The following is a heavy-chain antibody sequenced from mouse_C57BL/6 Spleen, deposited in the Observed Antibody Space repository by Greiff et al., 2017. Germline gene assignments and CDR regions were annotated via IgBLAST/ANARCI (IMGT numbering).Heavy chain of an antibody. CDR3: ARWGGNYGSAMDY. V-gene: IGHV1-42*01. CDR1: GYSFTGYY. D-gene: IGHD2-1*01. Sequence: VQLLQSGPELVKPGASVKISCKASGYSFTGYYMNWVKQSPEKSLEWIGEINPSTGGTTYNQKFKAKATLTVDKSSSTAYMQLKSLTSEDSAVYYCARWGGNYGSAMDYWGQGTSVTVSS. CDR2: INPSTGGT. J-gene: IGHJ4*01.